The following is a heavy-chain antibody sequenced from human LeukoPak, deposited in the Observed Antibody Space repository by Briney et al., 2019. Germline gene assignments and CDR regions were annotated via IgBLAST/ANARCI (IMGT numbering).Heavy chain of an antibody. CDR1: GGSISSSSYY. Sequence: SSETLSLTCTVSGGSISSSSYYWGWIRQPPGKGLECIGSIYYSGSTYYNPSLKSRVTISIDTSKNQFSLKLSSVTAADTAVYYCARDLIYFDYWGQGTLVTVSS. V-gene: IGHV4-39*07. J-gene: IGHJ4*02. CDR2: IYYSGST. CDR3: ARDLIYFDY.